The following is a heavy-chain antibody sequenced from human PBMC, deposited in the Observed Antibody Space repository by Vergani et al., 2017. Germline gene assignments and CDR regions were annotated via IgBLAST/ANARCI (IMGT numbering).Heavy chain of an antibody. V-gene: IGHV4-59*11. Sequence: QVQLQESGPGLVKPSETLSLTCTVSGGSISSHYWSWIRQPPGKGLEWIGYIYYSGSTNYNPSLKSRVTISVDTSKNQFSLKLSSVTAADTAVYYCATGERPLTECGMDVWGQGTTVTVSS. J-gene: IGHJ6*02. CDR1: GGSISSHY. CDR3: ATGERPLTECGMDV. D-gene: IGHD3-10*01. CDR2: IYYSGST.